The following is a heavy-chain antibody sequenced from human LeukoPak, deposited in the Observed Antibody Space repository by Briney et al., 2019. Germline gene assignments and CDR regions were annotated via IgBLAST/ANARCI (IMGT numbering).Heavy chain of an antibody. D-gene: IGHD2-2*01. J-gene: IGHJ6*03. CDR1: GYSFHSQW. Sequence: GESLKISCKGPGYSFHSQWIGWVRQMPGKGLEWMGIIYPGDSDTRYSPSFRGQVTISADRSISTVYLQWSSLKASDTAMYYCARRGRYCSSTSCSISYYYMDVWGKGTAVTVSS. CDR3: ARRGRYCSSTSCSISYYYMDV. CDR2: IYPGDSDT. V-gene: IGHV5-51*01.